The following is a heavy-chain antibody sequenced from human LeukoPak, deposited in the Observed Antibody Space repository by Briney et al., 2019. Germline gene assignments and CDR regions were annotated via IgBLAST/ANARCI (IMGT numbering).Heavy chain of an antibody. J-gene: IGHJ3*02. D-gene: IGHD2-21*01. CDR2: IYYSGST. V-gene: IGHV4-59*01. CDR3: AREAVIDAFDI. CDR1: GGSISSYY. Sequence: SETLSLTCTVSGGSISSYYWSWIRQPPGKGLEWIGYIYYSGSTNYNPSLKSRVTISVDTSKNQFSLKLSSVTAADTAVYYCAREAVIDAFDIWGQGAMVTVSS.